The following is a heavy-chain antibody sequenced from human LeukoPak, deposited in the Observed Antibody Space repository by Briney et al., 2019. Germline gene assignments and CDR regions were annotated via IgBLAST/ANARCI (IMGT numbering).Heavy chain of an antibody. CDR2: IYYSGST. Sequence: SETLSLTCTVSGGSISSYYWSWIRQPPGKGLEWIGYIYYSGSTNYNPSLKSRVTISVDTSKNQFSLKLSSVTAADTAVYYCASDYGDYVGGYFQHWGQGTLVTVSS. J-gene: IGHJ1*01. D-gene: IGHD4-17*01. V-gene: IGHV4-59*01. CDR3: ASDYGDYVGGYFQH. CDR1: GGSISSYY.